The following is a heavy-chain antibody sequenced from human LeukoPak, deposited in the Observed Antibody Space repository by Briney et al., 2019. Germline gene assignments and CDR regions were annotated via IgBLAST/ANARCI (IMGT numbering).Heavy chain of an antibody. CDR2: ISGSTGYT. CDR3: ARTNSGYDSFDY. J-gene: IGHJ4*02. CDR1: GFTFSDYY. V-gene: IGHV3-11*03. Sequence: SGGSLRLSCAASGFTFSDYYMSWIRQAPGKGLEWVSYISGSTGYTNYADSVRGLFTISRDNAKNSLFLHMNSLRAEDTAVYYCARTNSGYDSFDYRGQGTLVTVSS. D-gene: IGHD5-12*01.